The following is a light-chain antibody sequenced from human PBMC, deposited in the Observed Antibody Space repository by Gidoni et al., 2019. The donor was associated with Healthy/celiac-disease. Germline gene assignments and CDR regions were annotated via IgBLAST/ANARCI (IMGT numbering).Light chain of an antibody. CDR1: QSVLSN. CDR3: QQYNNWPRT. CDR2: GAS. Sequence: ERVMTQSPATLSVSPGERATLSCRASQSVLSNLAWYQQTPGQAPRLLIYGASTRATGIPARFSGSGSGTEFTLTISSLQSEDFAVYYCQQYNNWPRTFGQGTKLEIK. V-gene: IGKV3-15*01. J-gene: IGKJ2*01.